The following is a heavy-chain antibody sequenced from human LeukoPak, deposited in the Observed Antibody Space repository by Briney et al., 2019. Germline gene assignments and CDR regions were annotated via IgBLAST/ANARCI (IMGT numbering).Heavy chain of an antibody. J-gene: IGHJ4*02. CDR3: ARARGIAVAGTDY. D-gene: IGHD6-19*01. V-gene: IGHV3-30*04. Sequence: SGGSLRLSCAASGFTFSNYAMHWVRQAPGKGLEWVAVISYDGSNKYYADSVKGRFTISRDNSKNTLYLQMNSLRAEDTAVYYCARARGIAVAGTDYWGQGTLVTVSS. CDR2: ISYDGSNK. CDR1: GFTFSNYA.